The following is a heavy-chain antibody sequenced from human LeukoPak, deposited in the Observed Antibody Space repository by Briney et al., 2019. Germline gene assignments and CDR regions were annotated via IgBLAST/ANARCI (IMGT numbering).Heavy chain of an antibody. V-gene: IGHV3-30-3*01. CDR3: ARDPEQWLVVGYFVY. CDR2: ISYDGSNK. CDR1: GFTFSSYA. Sequence: GGSLRLSCAASGFTFSSYAMHWVRQAPGKGLEWVAVISYDGSNKYYADSVKGRFTISRDNSKNTLYLQMNSLRAEDTAVYYCARDPEQWLVVGYFVYWGQGTLVTVSS. J-gene: IGHJ4*02. D-gene: IGHD6-19*01.